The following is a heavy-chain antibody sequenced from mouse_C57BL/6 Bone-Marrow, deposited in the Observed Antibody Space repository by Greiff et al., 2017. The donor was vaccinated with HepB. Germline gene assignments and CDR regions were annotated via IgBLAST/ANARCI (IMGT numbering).Heavy chain of an antibody. V-gene: IGHV14-4*01. CDR2: IDPENGDP. Sequence: VQLKQSGAELVRPGASVKLSCTASGFNIKDDYMHWVKQRPEQGLEWIGWIDPENGDPEYASKFQGKATIPSDTSSNTASLQLRSLTSEDTAVYYCTTDLITTVVGGWVQGTTLTVSS. J-gene: IGHJ2*01. CDR1: GFNIKDDY. CDR3: TTDLITTVVGG. D-gene: IGHD1-1*01.